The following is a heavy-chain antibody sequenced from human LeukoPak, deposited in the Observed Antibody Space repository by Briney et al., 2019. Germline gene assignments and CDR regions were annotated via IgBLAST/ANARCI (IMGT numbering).Heavy chain of an antibody. CDR3: ARDTVAVDYYFDY. CDR1: GGSFSGYY. Sequence: SETLSLTCAVYGGSFSGYYWSWIRQPPGKRLEWIGEINHSGSTNYNPSLKSRVTISVDTSMNQFSLKLSSVTAADTAVYYCARDTVAVDYYFDYWGQGTLVTVSS. D-gene: IGHD6-19*01. V-gene: IGHV4-34*01. CDR2: INHSGST. J-gene: IGHJ4*02.